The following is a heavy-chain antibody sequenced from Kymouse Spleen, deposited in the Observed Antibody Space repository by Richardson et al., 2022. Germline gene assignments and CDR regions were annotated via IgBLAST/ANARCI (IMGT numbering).Heavy chain of an antibody. CDR2: ISWNSGSI. CDR3: AKDINLAVAGTSYFDY. Sequence: EVQLVESGGGLVQPGRSLRLSCAASGFTFDDYAMHWVRQAPGKGLEWVSGISWNSGSIGYADSVKGRFTISRDNAKNSLYLQMNSLRAEDTALYYCAKDINLAVAGTSYFDYWGQGTLVTVSS. CDR1: GFTFDDYA. V-gene: IGHV3-9*01. D-gene: IGHD6-19*01. J-gene: IGHJ4*02.